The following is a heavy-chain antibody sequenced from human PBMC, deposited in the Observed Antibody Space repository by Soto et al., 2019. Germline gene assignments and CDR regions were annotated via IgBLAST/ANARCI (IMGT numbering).Heavy chain of an antibody. V-gene: IGHV1-69*02. CDR2: IIPILGIA. J-gene: IGHJ4*02. D-gene: IGHD4-17*01. Sequence: QVQLVQSGAEVKKPGSSVKVSCKASGGTFSSYTISWVRQAPGQGLAWMGRIIPILGIANYAQKFQGRVTITADKSTSTAYMELSSLRSQDTAVYYCARMDHGDQDNYFDYWGQGTLVTVSS. CDR3: ARMDHGDQDNYFDY. CDR1: GGTFSSYT.